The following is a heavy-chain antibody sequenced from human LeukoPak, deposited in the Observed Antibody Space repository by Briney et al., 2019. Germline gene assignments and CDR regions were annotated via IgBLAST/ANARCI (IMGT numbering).Heavy chain of an antibody. CDR1: GYTFTSYA. V-gene: IGHV7-4-1*02. Sequence: ASVKVSCKASGYTFTSYAMNWVRQAPGQGLEWMGWINTNTGNPTYAQGFTGRFVFSLDTSVSTAYLQISSLKAEDTAVYYCARDLTRIAVAGTFRQISYWGQGTLVTVSS. CDR3: ARDLTRIAVAGTFRQISY. J-gene: IGHJ4*02. CDR2: INTNTGNP. D-gene: IGHD6-19*01.